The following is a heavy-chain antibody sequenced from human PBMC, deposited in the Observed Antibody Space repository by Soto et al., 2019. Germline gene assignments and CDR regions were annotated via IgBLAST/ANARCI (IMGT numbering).Heavy chain of an antibody. V-gene: IGHV3-23*01. D-gene: IGHD6-19*01. Sequence: DVQLLESGGALVQPGESLRLSCAASGFTFSSYAMTWVRQAPGKGLEWVSGIANSGGTTFYADSVRGRFTISRDNSKNTLYLQMNNLRAEDTAIYYCAKRSASYGSGCDYWGQGTLVTVSS. CDR1: GFTFSSYA. J-gene: IGHJ4*02. CDR3: AKRSASYGSGCDY. CDR2: IANSGGTT.